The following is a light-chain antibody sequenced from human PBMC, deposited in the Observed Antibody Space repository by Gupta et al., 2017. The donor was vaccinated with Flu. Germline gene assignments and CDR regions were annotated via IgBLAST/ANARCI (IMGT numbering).Light chain of an antibody. CDR3: QQSDSNAPRT. CDR1: QSISID. V-gene: IGKV1-39*01. J-gene: IGKJ1*01. CDR2: AAS. Sequence: DIQMTQSPSSLSASVGDRVTITCRASQSISIDLNWYKQQPGKAPKLLIYAASILQSGVPSRFSGSGSGTDFTLTITSRQPEDFATYYCQQSDSNAPRTFGQGTKVEVK.